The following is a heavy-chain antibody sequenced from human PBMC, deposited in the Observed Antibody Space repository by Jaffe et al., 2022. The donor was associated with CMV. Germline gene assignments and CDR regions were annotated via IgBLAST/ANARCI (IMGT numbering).Heavy chain of an antibody. CDR1: GFTFSSYG. J-gene: IGHJ6*02. CDR2: IWYDGSNK. Sequence: QVQLVESGGGVVQPGRSLRLSCAASGFTFSSYGMHWVRQAPGKGLEWVAVIWYDGSNKYYADSVKGRFTISRDNSKNTLYLQMNSLRAEDTAVYYCARDRHIVVYGMDVWGQGTTVTVSS. D-gene: IGHD2-21*01. V-gene: IGHV3-33*01. CDR3: ARDRHIVVYGMDV.